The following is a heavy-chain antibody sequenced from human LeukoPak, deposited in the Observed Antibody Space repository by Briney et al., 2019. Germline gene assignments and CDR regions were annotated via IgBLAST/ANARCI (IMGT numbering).Heavy chain of an antibody. CDR3: ARGYSSSWYFNGFDP. Sequence: NPSETLSLTCCLSGGPLSNYYWRCIPQPPGKALEGIGSIYYCGSHHYNPSLKSRVTISVDTSKNQFSLKLSSVIAADTAVYYCARGYSSSWYFNGFDPWGQGTLVTVSS. CDR2: IYYCGSH. D-gene: IGHD6-13*01. CDR1: GGPLSNYY. J-gene: IGHJ5*02. V-gene: IGHV4-59*05.